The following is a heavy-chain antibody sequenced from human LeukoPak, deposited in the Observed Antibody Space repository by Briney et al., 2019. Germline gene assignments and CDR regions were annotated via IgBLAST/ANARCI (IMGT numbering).Heavy chain of an antibody. V-gene: IGHV1-2*02. D-gene: IGHD4-11*01. CDR3: ARGAWRTTVWFDP. Sequence: GASVKVSCKASGYTFTGYYMHWVRQAPGQGLEWMGWINPNSGGTNYAQKFQGRVTMTRDTSISTAYMELSRLRSDDTAVYYCARGAWRTTVWFDPWGQGTLVTVSS. CDR1: GYTFTGYY. CDR2: INPNSGGT. J-gene: IGHJ5*02.